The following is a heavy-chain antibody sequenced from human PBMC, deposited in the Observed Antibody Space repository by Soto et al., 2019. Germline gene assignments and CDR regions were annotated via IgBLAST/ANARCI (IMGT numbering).Heavy chain of an antibody. CDR1: GYNFSNHW. CDR3: ARGYCTSISCYSTFNY. V-gene: IGHV5-51*01. Sequence: GEAMKISCKGFGYNFSNHWIGWGGQMPGKGLEWMGGIFPGDSDTRYSPSFQGQVTISADKSISTACLHWSSLRASDTAMYYCARGYCTSISCYSTFNYWAQGTLVTVSS. D-gene: IGHD2-2*01. J-gene: IGHJ4*01. CDR2: IFPGDSDT.